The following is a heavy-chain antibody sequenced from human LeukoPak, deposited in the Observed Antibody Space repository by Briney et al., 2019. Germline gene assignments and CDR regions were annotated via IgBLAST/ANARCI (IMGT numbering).Heavy chain of an antibody. CDR1: GGSISSSSYY. Sequence: SETLSLTCTVSGGSISSSSYYWGWIRQPPGKGLEWIGSIYYSGSTYYNPSLKSRVTISVDTSKNQFSLKLSSVTAADTAVYYCARVAYGFCSSSTCFNWFDPWGQGTLVTVSS. CDR2: IYYSGST. J-gene: IGHJ5*02. CDR3: ARVAYGFCSSSTCFNWFDP. D-gene: IGHD2-2*01. V-gene: IGHV4-39*07.